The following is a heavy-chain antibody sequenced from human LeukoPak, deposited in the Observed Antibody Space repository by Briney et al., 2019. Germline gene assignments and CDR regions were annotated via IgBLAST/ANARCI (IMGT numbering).Heavy chain of an antibody. CDR3: ARTIITMIVVVDAFDI. J-gene: IGHJ3*02. CDR2: ISAYNGNT. Sequence: GASVKVSCKASGGTFSSYAISWVRQAPGQGLEWMGWISAYNGNTNYAQKLQGRVTMTTDTSTSTAYMELRSLRSDDTAVYYCARTIITMIVVVDAFDIWGQGTMVTVSS. CDR1: GGTFSSYA. V-gene: IGHV1-18*01. D-gene: IGHD3-22*01.